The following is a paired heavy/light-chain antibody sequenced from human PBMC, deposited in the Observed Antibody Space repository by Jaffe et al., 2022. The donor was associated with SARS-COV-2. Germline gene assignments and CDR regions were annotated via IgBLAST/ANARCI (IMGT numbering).Light chain of an antibody. Sequence: DIVMTQSPDSLAVSLGERATINCKSSQSLLYSSNNKNYLAWYQQKPGQPPKLLIYWASTRVSGVPDRFSGSGSETDFTLTVSSLQAEDVAVYYCQQYYSTPPLTFGGGTKVEIK. CDR3: QQYYSTPPLT. CDR2: WAS. J-gene: IGKJ4*01. V-gene: IGKV4-1*01. CDR1: QSLLYSSNNKNY.
Heavy chain of an antibody. CDR2: INPDGGST. J-gene: IGHJ6*04. D-gene: IGHD5-18*01. CDR3: AREMDTATVLDV. V-gene: IGHV1-46*04. CDR1: GYSFTAYY. Sequence: QVHLVQSGAEVKWPGASVKVSCKASGYSFTAYYIYWVRQAPGQGLEYMGKINPDGGSTRYARNLQGRITLTRDTSTSTVYMELSSLRSEDTAVYYCAREMDTATVLDVWGTGTTVTVSS.